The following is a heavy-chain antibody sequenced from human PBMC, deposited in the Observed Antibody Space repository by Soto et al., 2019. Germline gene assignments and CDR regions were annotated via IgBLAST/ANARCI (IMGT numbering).Heavy chain of an antibody. Sequence: QVQLEQSGAEVKKPGSSVKVSCKASGGTFSSYSITWVRQAPGHGLEWMGRINPLLGMTNYAQKFRGRVTITSDQXTNTAYMELNSLRSEDTAVYYCARYCSGGICFQYYYYAMDVWGQGTTVTVSS. V-gene: IGHV1-69*02. CDR3: ARYCSGGICFQYYYYAMDV. CDR1: GGTFSSYS. CDR2: INPLLGMT. D-gene: IGHD2-15*01. J-gene: IGHJ6*02.